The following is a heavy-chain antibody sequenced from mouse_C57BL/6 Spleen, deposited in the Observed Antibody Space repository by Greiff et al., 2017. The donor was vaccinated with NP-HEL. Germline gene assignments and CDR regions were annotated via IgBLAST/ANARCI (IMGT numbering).Heavy chain of an antibody. J-gene: IGHJ4*01. CDR1: GFTFSSYA. CDR2: ISSGGDYI. D-gene: IGHD1-1*01. V-gene: IGHV5-9-1*02. Sequence: EVQRVESGEGLVKPGGSLKLSCAASGFTFSSYAMSWVRQTPEKRLEWVAYISSGGDYIYYADTVKGRFTISRDNARNTLYLQMSSLKSEDTAMYYCTRVRLITTRVATDYAMDYWGQGTSVTVSS. CDR3: TRVRLITTRVATDYAMDY.